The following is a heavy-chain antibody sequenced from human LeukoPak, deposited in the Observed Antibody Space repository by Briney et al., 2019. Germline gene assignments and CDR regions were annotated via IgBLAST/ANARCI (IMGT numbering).Heavy chain of an antibody. J-gene: IGHJ4*02. D-gene: IGHD3-3*01. CDR3: ATERLGIFEF. Sequence: GGSLRLSCAASGFTFSSYTMNWVRQAPRKGPEWVSSISPGSSYKFCADSVEGRFTISRDDAKNSVYLQMNNLRVDDTAVYYCATERLGIFEFWGQGSLVTVSS. CDR1: GFTFSSYT. V-gene: IGHV3-21*04. CDR2: ISPGSSYK.